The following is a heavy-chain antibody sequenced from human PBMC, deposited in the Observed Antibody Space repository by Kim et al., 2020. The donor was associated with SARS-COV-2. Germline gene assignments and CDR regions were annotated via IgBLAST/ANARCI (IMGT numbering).Heavy chain of an antibody. V-gene: IGHV4-34*01. Sequence: SETLSLTCAVYGGSFSGYYRSWIRQPPGKGLEWIGEINHSGSTNYNPSLKSRLTTSVDTTQNQFSLKLSTVTAAETAVFYCARLPLLDYDSSGHWGQGTLVTVSS. D-gene: IGHD3-22*01. CDR3: ARLPLLDYDSSGH. CDR2: INHSGST. CDR1: GGSFSGYY. J-gene: IGHJ1*01.